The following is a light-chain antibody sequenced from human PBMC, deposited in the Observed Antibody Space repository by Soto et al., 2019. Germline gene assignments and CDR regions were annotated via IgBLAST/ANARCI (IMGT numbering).Light chain of an antibody. Sequence: DIQMTQSPSSLSASVGDRVTITCRASQGIYNYLAWYQQRPGKVPRLLMYSASTLQAGVPSRFSGSGSGTHFTLPIASLQPEDVATYYCQKYNGVPWTFGQGTRVEIK. CDR3: QKYNGVPWT. J-gene: IGKJ1*01. CDR1: QGIYNY. CDR2: SAS. V-gene: IGKV1-27*01.